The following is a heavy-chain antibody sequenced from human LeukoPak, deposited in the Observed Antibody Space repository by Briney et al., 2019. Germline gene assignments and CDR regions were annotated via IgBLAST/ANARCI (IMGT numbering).Heavy chain of an antibody. Sequence: PGGSLRLSCAASGFTFSSYGMHWVRQAPGKGLEWVAVISYDGSNKYYADSVKGRFTISRDNSKNTLYLQMNSLRAEDTAVYYCAKLSTVRGEDDAFDIWGQGTMVAVSS. CDR3: AKLSTVRGEDDAFDI. J-gene: IGHJ3*02. V-gene: IGHV3-30*18. CDR1: GFTFSSYG. D-gene: IGHD3-10*01. CDR2: ISYDGSNK.